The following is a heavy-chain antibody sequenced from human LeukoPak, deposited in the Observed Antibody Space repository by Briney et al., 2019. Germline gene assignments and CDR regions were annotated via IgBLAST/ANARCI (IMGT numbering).Heavy chain of an antibody. Sequence: PSETLSLTCTVSGGSISCGDYYWSWIRQPPGKGLKWIGYIFYSGNTYYNPSLKSRVPISVDTSKNRFSLKLSSVTAADTAVYYCARILGYGDYPDYWGQGTLVTVSS. CDR3: ARILGYGDYPDY. V-gene: IGHV4-30-4*02. D-gene: IGHD4-17*01. J-gene: IGHJ4*02. CDR1: GGSISCGDYY. CDR2: IFYSGNT.